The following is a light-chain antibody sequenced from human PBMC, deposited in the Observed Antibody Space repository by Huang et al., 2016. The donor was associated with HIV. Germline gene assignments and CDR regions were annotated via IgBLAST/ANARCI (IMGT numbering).Light chain of an antibody. CDR2: DAS. CDR3: QQYDNLPMYT. V-gene: IGKV1-33*01. CDR1: QDISNY. Sequence: IQMTQSPSSLSAFVGDRVTINCQAIQDISNYLNWYQPKPGKAPKLLIYDASKLETGVPSRFSGSGSGTDFTFTISSLQPEDIATYYCQQYDNLPMYTFGQGTKLEIK. J-gene: IGKJ2*01.